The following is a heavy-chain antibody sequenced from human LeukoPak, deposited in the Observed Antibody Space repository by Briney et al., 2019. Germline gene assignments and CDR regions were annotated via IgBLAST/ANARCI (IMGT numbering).Heavy chain of an antibody. D-gene: IGHD6-19*01. CDR2: ISSSNTTI. Sequence: GGSLRLSCAASGFTFSSYSMNWVRQAPGKGLEWVSYISSSNTTIYYADSVKGRFTISRDNAKNSLYLEMNSLRAEDTALYYCARGYSSGRYAFNIWGQGTTVTVSS. V-gene: IGHV3-48*04. CDR3: ARGYSSGRYAFNI. J-gene: IGHJ6*02. CDR1: GFTFSSYS.